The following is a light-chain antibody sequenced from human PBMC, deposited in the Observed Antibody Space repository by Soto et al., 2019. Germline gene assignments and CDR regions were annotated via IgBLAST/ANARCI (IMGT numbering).Light chain of an antibody. V-gene: IGLV1-40*01. CDR2: GNS. CDR3: RSYDSSLSGSEV. CDR1: SSNIGAGYD. J-gene: IGLJ1*01. Sequence: QLVLTQPPSVSGAPGQRVTISCTGSSSNIGAGYDVHWYQQLPGTAPKLLMYGNSNRPSGVPDRFSGSKSGASASLAITGLQAEDEADYYCRSYDSSLSGSEVFGTGTKLTFL.